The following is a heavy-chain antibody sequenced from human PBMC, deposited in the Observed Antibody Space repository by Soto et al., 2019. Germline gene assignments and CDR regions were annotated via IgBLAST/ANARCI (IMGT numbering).Heavy chain of an antibody. CDR3: ASGIQLWLRRINNGYSG. J-gene: IGHJ4*02. D-gene: IGHD5-18*01. V-gene: IGHV1-69*05. CDR1: GGTFSTYA. Sequence: QVQLVQSGAEVKKPESSVKVSCKAPGGTFSTYAISWVRQAPGQGLEWMGGIIPMFGTANYAQRFQDRVTXPXXESTSTVYMELSSLRSEDTAVYFCASGIQLWLRRINNGYSGWGQGTLVTVSS. CDR2: IIPMFGTA.